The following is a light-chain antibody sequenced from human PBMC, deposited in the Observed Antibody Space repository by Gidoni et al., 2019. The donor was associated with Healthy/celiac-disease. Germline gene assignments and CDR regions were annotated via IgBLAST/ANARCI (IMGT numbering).Light chain of an antibody. J-gene: IGKJ3*01. Sequence: EIVMTQSPATLSVSPGERATLSCRASQSVSSNLAWYQQKPGQAPRLLIYGASPRATGIPARFSGSGSGTEFTLTISSLQSEDFAVYYCQQYNNWPPFTFXPXTKVDIK. CDR1: QSVSSN. CDR2: GAS. CDR3: QQYNNWPPFT. V-gene: IGKV3-15*01.